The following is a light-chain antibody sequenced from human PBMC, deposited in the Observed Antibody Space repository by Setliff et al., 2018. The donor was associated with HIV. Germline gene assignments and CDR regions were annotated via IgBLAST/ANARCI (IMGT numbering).Light chain of an antibody. Sequence: QSVLTQPPSVSGAPGQRVTVSCTGNTSNIGAGFDVHWYQQLPETAPKLLIFGYTNRPSGVPDRFSGSKSGNTAFLTISGLQADDEADYYCCSYATENTKVFGSGTKVTVL. CDR3: CSYATENTKV. CDR1: TSNIGAGFD. V-gene: IGLV1-40*01. CDR2: GYT. J-gene: IGLJ1*01.